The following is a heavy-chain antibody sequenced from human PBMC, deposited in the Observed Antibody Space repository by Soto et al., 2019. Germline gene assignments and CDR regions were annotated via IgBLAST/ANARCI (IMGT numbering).Heavy chain of an antibody. CDR3: AGDDDDYTFDS. V-gene: IGHV3-23*01. CDR1: GFTFSSYA. Sequence: EVQLLESGEGLVQPGGALRLAGAAAGFTFSSYAMSWVRQAPGKGLEWVSGISVSGITTYYADSVKGRFTISRDNSKNRLYLQMNSLRAEDTALYYCAGDDDDYTFDSWGQGTLVTVSS. CDR2: ISVSGITT. D-gene: IGHD4-4*01. J-gene: IGHJ4*02.